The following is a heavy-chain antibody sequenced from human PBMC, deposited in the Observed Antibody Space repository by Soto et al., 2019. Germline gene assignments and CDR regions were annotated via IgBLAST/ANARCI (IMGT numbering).Heavy chain of an antibody. J-gene: IGHJ3*02. CDR2: INPATGAA. Sequence: QLHLVQSGAVVKKPGASVTVSCSASGYPVTAYYMHWVRQAPGRGREGMGGINPATGAAKYTKTFPGRVNMTRDTSTRTVVMERSGLTSEDTAVFYCARGGGVGVAGSAAFDMWGQGTLVTVSS. D-gene: IGHD3-3*01. CDR1: GYPVTAYY. V-gene: IGHV1-2*02. CDR3: ARGGGVGVAGSAAFDM.